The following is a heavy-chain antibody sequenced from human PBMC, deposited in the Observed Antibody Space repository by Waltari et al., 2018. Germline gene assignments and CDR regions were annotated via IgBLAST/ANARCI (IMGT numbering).Heavy chain of an antibody. CDR3: AGQVLGYCASAACRRLES. D-gene: IGHD2-2*03. CDR1: GYFPNTGSY. CDR2: TYLDGTP. V-gene: IGHV4-38-2*01. Sequence: QVQLQESGPGLLQPSETLSLTCGVPGYFPNTGSYWGWIRKSTGKGQESIAPTYLDGTPFYDPPLKCPVTISMDPSRNQFSLCLQSVTATDTAVYYCAGQVLGYCASAACRRLESWGLGTPVTFSA. J-gene: IGHJ4*02.